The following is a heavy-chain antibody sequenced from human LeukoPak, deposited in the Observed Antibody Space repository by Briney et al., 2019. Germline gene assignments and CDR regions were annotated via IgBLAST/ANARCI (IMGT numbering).Heavy chain of an antibody. V-gene: IGHV3-9*01. CDR1: GFTFDDYA. CDR2: ISWNSGRI. CDR3: AKDTYSSSWYGAFDI. Sequence: GGSLRLSCAASGFTFDDYAMHWVRQAPGKGLEWVSGISWNSGRIGYADSAEGRFTISRDNAKNSLYLQMNSLRAEDTALYYCAKDTYSSSWYGAFDIWGQGTMVSVSS. J-gene: IGHJ3*02. D-gene: IGHD6-13*01.